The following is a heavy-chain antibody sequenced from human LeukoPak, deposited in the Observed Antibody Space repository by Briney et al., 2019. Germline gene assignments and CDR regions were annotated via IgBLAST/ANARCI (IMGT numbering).Heavy chain of an antibody. V-gene: IGHV3-23*01. CDR2: ISDNGRDT. Sequence: PGGSLRLSCEGSGFIFRSFAMNWVRQVPGKGLEWVSSISDNGRDTYYADSVKGRFTISRDSPKNTLYLQMNSLLTDDTAVYYCTKDQEVATIGGYFDSWGQGALVTVSS. CDR1: GFIFRSFA. J-gene: IGHJ4*03. CDR3: TKDQEVATIGGYFDS. D-gene: IGHD5-24*01.